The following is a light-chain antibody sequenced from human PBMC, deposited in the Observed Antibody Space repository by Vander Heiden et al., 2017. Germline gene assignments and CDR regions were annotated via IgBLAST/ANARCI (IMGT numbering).Light chain of an antibody. V-gene: IGLV3-1*01. CDR2: QDS. J-gene: IGLJ1*01. CDR3: QAWDSSTANV. CDR1: KLGDKY. Sequence: SYELTQPPAVSVSPGQTASITCSGDKLGDKYACWYQQKPGQSPVLVIYQDSKRPSGIPERFSGSNSGNTATLTIGGTQAMDEADYYCQAWDSSTANVFGTGTKVTVL.